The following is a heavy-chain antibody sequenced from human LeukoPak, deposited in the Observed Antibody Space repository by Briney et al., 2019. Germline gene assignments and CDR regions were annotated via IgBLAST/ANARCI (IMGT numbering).Heavy chain of an antibody. Sequence: GASVKVSFKASGYTFTGYYMHWVRQAPGQGLEWMGRINPNSGGTNYAQKFQGRVTMTRDTSISTAYMELSRLRSDDTAVYYCARESYSGSYYNWFDPWGQGTLVTVSS. J-gene: IGHJ5*02. V-gene: IGHV1-2*06. CDR3: ARESYSGSYYNWFDP. D-gene: IGHD1-26*01. CDR2: INPNSGGT. CDR1: GYTFTGYY.